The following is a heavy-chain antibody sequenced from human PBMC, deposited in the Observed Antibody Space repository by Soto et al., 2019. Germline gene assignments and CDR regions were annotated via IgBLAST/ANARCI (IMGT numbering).Heavy chain of an antibody. CDR2: ISGSDGST. V-gene: IGHV3-23*01. CDR1: GFTFSSYA. D-gene: IGHD3-22*01. Sequence: HPVGSLRLSCAAYGFTFSSYAMSWVRQAPGKGLEWVSAISGSDGSTYYADSVKGRFTISRDNSKNTLSLQMSSLRAEDTAVYYCAKAQYYYDSSGYPWGQGTLVTVSS. CDR3: AKAQYYYDSSGYP. J-gene: IGHJ4*02.